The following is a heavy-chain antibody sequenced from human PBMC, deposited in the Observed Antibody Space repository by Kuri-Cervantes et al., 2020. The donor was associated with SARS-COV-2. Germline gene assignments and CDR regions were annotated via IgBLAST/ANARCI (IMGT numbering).Heavy chain of an antibody. CDR1: GGSISSYY. D-gene: IGHD3-22*01. CDR2: IYYSGST. Sequence: SETLSLTCSVPGGSISSYYWSWIRQPPGKGLEWIGYIYYSGSTNYNPSLMSRLAISVDTSRNQFSLKLSSVTAADSAVYYCARSGYYSRGVTYYYMDVWDKGTTVTVSS. V-gene: IGHV4-59*12. CDR3: ARSGYYSRGVTYYYMDV. J-gene: IGHJ6*03.